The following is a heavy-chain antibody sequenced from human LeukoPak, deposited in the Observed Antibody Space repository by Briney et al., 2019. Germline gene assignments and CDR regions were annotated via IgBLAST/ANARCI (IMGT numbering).Heavy chain of an antibody. CDR1: GFTFSSYA. V-gene: IGHV3-23*01. Sequence: GGSLRLSCAASGFTFSSYAMSWVRQAPGKGLEWVSAISGSGGSTYYADSVKGRFTISRDNSKNTLYLQMNSLRAEDTAVYYCAKGPYLCCGSGIEFLWGQGTLVTVSS. J-gene: IGHJ4*02. CDR2: ISGSGGST. CDR3: AKGPYLCCGSGIEFL. D-gene: IGHD3-10*01.